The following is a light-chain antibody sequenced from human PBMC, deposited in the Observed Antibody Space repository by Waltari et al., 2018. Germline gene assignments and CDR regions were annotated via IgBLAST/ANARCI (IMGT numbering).Light chain of an antibody. CDR2: EGS. CDR1: SSDVGSYKL. V-gene: IGLV2-23*01. CDR3: CSYAGSSNWV. Sequence: QSALTQPASVSGSPGQSITISCTGTSSDVGSYKLVSWYQQHPGKAPKLMIYEGSKRPSGVFNGFSGSKSGNTASLTISGLQAEDEADYYCCSYAGSSNWVFGGGTKLTVL. J-gene: IGLJ3*02.